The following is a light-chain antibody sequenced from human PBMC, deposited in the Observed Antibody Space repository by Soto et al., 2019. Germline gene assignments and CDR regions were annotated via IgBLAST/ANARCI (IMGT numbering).Light chain of an antibody. CDR2: SAF. V-gene: IGKV1-12*01. J-gene: IGKJ4*01. Sequence: DIQMTQSPSSVSASVGDRVTITCRASQGFSTWLAWYRRKPGRAPELLIYSAFSLHSGVPSRFSGSGSGTDFTLTISSLQPEDFATYYCQQANSFPRTFGGGTEVEIK. CDR1: QGFSTW. CDR3: QQANSFPRT.